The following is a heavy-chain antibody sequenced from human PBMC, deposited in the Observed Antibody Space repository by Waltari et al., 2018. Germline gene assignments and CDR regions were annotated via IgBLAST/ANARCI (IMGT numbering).Heavy chain of an antibody. J-gene: IGHJ2*01. CDR2: IVVGTGHT. CDR3: AADKMVNLWYFDL. D-gene: IGHD2-15*01. V-gene: IGHV1-58*01. CDR1: GFTFASSA. Sequence: QMQLVQSGPEVKKPGTSVRVSCKASGFTFASSAVQWVRQARGQRLEWIGWIVVGTGHTNYAQKFQERVTITRDMSTSTAYMELSSLRSADTAVYYCAADKMVNLWYFDLWGRGTLVTVSS.